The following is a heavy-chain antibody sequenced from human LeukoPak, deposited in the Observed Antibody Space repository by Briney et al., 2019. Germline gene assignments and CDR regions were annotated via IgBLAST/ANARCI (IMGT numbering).Heavy chain of an antibody. CDR1: GFTFSSYW. CDR2: IKQDGSEK. Sequence: GGSLRLSCAASGFTFSSYWMSWVRQAPGKGLEWVANIKQDGSEKYYVDSVKGRFTISRDNAKNSLYLQMNSLRAEDTAVYYCASILAYYDSSGYKDYWGQGTLVTVSS. CDR3: ASILAYYDSSGYKDY. J-gene: IGHJ4*02. D-gene: IGHD3-22*01. V-gene: IGHV3-7*01.